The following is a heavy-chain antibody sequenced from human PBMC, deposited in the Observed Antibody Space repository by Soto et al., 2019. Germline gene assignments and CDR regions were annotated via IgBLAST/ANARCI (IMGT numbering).Heavy chain of an antibody. CDR2: ISYDGSNK. CDR1: GFTFSSYA. D-gene: IGHD3-10*01. Sequence: QVQLVESGGGVVQPGRSLRLSCAASGFTFSSYAMHWVRQAPGKGLEWVAVISYDGSNKYYADSVKGRFTISRDNSKNXLYLQVNSLRAEDTAVYYCAGRRQTMVRGNGAFDIWGQGTMVTVSS. J-gene: IGHJ3*02. V-gene: IGHV3-30-3*01. CDR3: AGRRQTMVRGNGAFDI.